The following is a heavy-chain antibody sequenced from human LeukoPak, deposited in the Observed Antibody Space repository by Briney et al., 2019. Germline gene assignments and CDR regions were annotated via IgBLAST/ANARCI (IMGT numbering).Heavy chain of an antibody. CDR2: IYHSGST. D-gene: IGHD2-2*02. J-gene: IGHJ3*02. CDR3: AGVGVYCSSTSCYNGAFDI. V-gene: IGHV4-38-2*01. Sequence: PSETLSLTCAVSGYSISSGYYWGWIRQPPGKGLEWIGSIYHSGSTYYNPSLKSRVTISVDTSKNQFSLKLSSVTAADTAVYYCAGVGVYCSSTSCYNGAFDIWGQGTMVTVSS. CDR1: GYSISSGYY.